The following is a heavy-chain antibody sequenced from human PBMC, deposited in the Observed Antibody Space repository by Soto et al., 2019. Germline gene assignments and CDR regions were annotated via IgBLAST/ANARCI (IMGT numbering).Heavy chain of an antibody. CDR2: IIPIFGTA. CDR3: AREKVVVVPAAIPSLDYGMDV. D-gene: IGHD2-2*01. Sequence: QVQLVQSGAEVKKPGSSVNVSCKASGGTFSSYAISWVRQAPGQGLEWMGGIIPIFGTANYAQKFQGRVTITADESTSTAYMELSSLRSEDTAVYYCAREKVVVVPAAIPSLDYGMDVWGQGTTVTVSS. CDR1: GGTFSSYA. J-gene: IGHJ6*02. V-gene: IGHV1-69*01.